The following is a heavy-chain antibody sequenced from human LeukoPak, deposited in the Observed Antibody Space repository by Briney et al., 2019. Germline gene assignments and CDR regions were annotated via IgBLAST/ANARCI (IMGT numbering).Heavy chain of an antibody. Sequence: PSETLSLTCGVSGGSIDITNYWSWVRQAPGKGLEWIGEIAHDGTTNYNPSLRSRVAMSFDRANNQFSLSLTSVTAADTAVYYCTREDRPYCPFAYWGQGVLVTVSS. J-gene: IGHJ4*02. D-gene: IGHD1-26*01. CDR1: GGSIDITNY. CDR2: IAHDGTT. V-gene: IGHV4-4*02. CDR3: TREDRPYCPFAY.